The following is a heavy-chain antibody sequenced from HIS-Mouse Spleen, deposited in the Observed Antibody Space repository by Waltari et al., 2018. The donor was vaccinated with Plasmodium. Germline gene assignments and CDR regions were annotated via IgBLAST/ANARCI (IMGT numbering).Heavy chain of an antibody. CDR2: INHSGST. Sequence: QVQLQQWGAGLLKPSETLSLTCAVYGGSFSGYYWSWIRQPPGKGLEWIGEINHSGSTTYNPSLKSLVPIAVDTSKNQFSLKLSSVTAADTAVYYCARTGDYGGNSWGQGTLVTVSS. CDR3: ARTGDYGGNS. J-gene: IGHJ4*02. V-gene: IGHV4-34*01. D-gene: IGHD4-17*01. CDR1: GGSFSGYY.